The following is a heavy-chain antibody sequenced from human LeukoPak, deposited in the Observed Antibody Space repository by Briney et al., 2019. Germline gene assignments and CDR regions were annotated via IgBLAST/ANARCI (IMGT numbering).Heavy chain of an antibody. CDR3: ARGTTYYYDSSGYW. D-gene: IGHD3-22*01. J-gene: IGHJ4*02. CDR2: IIPIFGTA. CDR1: GGTFSSYA. Sequence: SVKVSCKASGGTFSSYAISWVRQAPGQGLEWMGGIIPIFGTANYAQKFQGRVTITADESTSTAYMELSSLRSEDTAVYYCARGTTYYYDSSGYWWGQGTLVTVSS. V-gene: IGHV1-69*13.